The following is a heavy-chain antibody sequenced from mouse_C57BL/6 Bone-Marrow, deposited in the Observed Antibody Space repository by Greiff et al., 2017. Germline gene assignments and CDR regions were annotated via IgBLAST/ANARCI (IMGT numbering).Heavy chain of an antibody. CDR3: ARQVDYYGSSYDWYFDV. J-gene: IGHJ1*03. Sequence: EVQLVESGGGLVQPGGSLKLSCAASGFTFSDYGMAWVRQAPRKGPEWVAFISNLAYSIYYADTVTGRFTIARENAKNTLYREMSSLRSEDTAMYYCARQVDYYGSSYDWYFDVWGTGTTVTVSS. D-gene: IGHD1-1*01. V-gene: IGHV5-15*01. CDR2: ISNLAYSI. CDR1: GFTFSDYG.